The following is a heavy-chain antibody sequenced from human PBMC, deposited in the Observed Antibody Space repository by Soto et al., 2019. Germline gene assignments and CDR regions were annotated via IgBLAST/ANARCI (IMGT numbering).Heavy chain of an antibody. CDR3: ARDQAAARRGAFDI. Sequence: HPGRSLRLSCVASGFTVSSNYMSWVRQAPGKGLEWVSVIYSGGSTYYADSVKGRFTISRDNSKNTLYLQMNSLRAEDTAVYYCARDQAAARRGAFDIWGQGTMVTVSS. CDR2: IYSGGST. D-gene: IGHD6-13*01. CDR1: GFTVSSNY. V-gene: IGHV3-53*01. J-gene: IGHJ3*02.